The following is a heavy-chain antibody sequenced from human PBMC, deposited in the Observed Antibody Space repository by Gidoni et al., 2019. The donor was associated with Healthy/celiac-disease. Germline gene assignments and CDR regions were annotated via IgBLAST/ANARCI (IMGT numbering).Heavy chain of an antibody. D-gene: IGHD3-16*02. CDR2: INHSGST. CDR1: GGSSSGYY. Sequence: QVQLQQWGAGLLMPSETLSLPCAVYGGSSSGYYWSWIRQPPGKGLEWIGEINHSGSTNYNPSLKSRVTISVDTSKNQFSLKLSSVTAADTAVYYCARPKGVWGSYRSKGWFDPWGQGTLVTVSS. CDR3: ARPKGVWGSYRSKGWFDP. J-gene: IGHJ5*02. V-gene: IGHV4-34*01.